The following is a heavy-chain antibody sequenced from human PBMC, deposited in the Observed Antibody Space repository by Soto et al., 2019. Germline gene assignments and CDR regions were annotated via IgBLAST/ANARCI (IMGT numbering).Heavy chain of an antibody. CDR2: IYYGGST. Sequence: SETLSLTCTVSGGSVSSGNYYWSWLRQPPGKGLEWIGNIYYGGSTNYNPSLKSRVTISVDTSKNQFSLKLSSVTAADTAVYYCARGVVATINAFDIWGQGTMVTVSS. V-gene: IGHV4-61*01. CDR1: GGSVSSGNYY. D-gene: IGHD5-12*01. J-gene: IGHJ3*02. CDR3: ARGVVATINAFDI.